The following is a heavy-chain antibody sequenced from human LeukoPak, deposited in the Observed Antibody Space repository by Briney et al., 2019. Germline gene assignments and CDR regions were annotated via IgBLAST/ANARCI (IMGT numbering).Heavy chain of an antibody. CDR3: ARDSGSYGEGDFDY. CDR2: IYTSGST. D-gene: IGHD1-26*01. CDR1: GGSISSYY. V-gene: IGHV4-4*07. J-gene: IGHJ4*02. Sequence: SETLSLTCTVSGGSISSYYWSWIRQPAGKGLEWIGRIYTSGSTNYNPSLKSRVTMSVDTSKNQFSLKLSSVTAADTAVYYCARDSGSYGEGDFDYWGQGTLVTVSS.